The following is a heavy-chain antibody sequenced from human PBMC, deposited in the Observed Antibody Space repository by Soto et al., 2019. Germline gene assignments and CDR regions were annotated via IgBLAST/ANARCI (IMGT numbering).Heavy chain of an antibody. CDR2: IIPIFGTA. V-gene: IGHV1-69*01. D-gene: IGHD2-21*02. J-gene: IGHJ4*02. CDR3: ARDSVGCGGDCYVDS. CDR1: GGTFSSYA. Sequence: QVQLVQSGAEVKKPGSSVKVSCKASGGTFSSYAISWVRQAPGQGREWMGGIIPIFGTANYEQKFQGRVTITADESTSTAYMELSSLRSEDTAVYYCARDSVGCGGDCYVDSWGQGTLVTVSS.